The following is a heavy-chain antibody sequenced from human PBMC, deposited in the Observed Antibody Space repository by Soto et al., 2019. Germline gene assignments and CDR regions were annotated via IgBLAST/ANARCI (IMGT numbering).Heavy chain of an antibody. CDR3: AKDQASGQGSFDS. V-gene: IGHV3-30*18. CDR1: GFTFNIYG. CDR2: ISYDGSNQ. Sequence: VKLVESGGGVVQPGGSLRLSCAASGFTFNIYGMHWVRQAPDKGLEWVVLISYDGSNQYYADSVKGRFTISRDNSKNTLFLQMNSLRADDTAVYYCAKDQASGQGSFDSWGQGTLVTVSS. J-gene: IGHJ4*02.